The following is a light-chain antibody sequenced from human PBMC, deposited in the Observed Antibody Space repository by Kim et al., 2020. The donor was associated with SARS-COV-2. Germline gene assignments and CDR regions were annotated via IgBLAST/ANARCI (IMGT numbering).Light chain of an antibody. J-gene: IGLJ3*02. CDR3: ASFTSSTTWV. Sequence: GQSSTISCPGTSSDVGGYIHVSWYQQHPGKAPKLIIYDVNKRPSGASDRFSGSKSANTASLTISGLQAEDEAEYYCASFTSSTTWVFGGGTQLTVL. CDR2: DVN. CDR1: SSDVGGYIH. V-gene: IGLV2-14*04.